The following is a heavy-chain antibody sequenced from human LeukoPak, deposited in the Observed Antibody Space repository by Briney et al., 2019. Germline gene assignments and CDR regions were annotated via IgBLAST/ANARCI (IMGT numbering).Heavy chain of an antibody. J-gene: IGHJ6*03. Sequence: ASVKVSCKAAGYTFTGYYMHWVRQAPGQGLEWMGWINPNSGGTNYAQKFQGRVTMTRDTSISTAYMELSRLRSDDTAVYYCTCSGIAAGRLMDVWGKGTTVTVSS. CDR2: INPNSGGT. CDR3: TCSGIAAGRLMDV. D-gene: IGHD6-13*01. V-gene: IGHV1-2*02. CDR1: GYTFTGYY.